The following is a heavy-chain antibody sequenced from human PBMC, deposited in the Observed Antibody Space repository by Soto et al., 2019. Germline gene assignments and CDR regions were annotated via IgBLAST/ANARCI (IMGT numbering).Heavy chain of an antibody. V-gene: IGHV3-53*01. Sequence: GGSLRLSCVASGLTVSHNYMAWVRQAPEMGLEWVSILYTEGTTYYADSVKGRFTISRDSSKNTLFLQMDSLRAEDTAVYYCVRPRPSGENYGMDVWGQGTTVTSP. CDR3: VRPRPSGENYGMDV. CDR1: GLTVSHNY. D-gene: IGHD3-16*01. J-gene: IGHJ6*02. CDR2: LYTEGTT.